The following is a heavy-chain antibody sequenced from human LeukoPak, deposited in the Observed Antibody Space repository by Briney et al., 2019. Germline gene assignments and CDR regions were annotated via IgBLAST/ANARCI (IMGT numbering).Heavy chain of an antibody. V-gene: IGHV3-23*01. J-gene: IGHJ4*02. D-gene: IGHD5-12*01. CDR1: GFSFNNYA. CDR3: AKGAYDYIEIAYFDY. CDR2: IIGSSGTT. Sequence: QSGGSLRLSCVASGFSFNNYAMNWVRQAPGKGLEWVSLIIGSSGTTFYADSVKGRFTISRDKSKSTLYLQMNSLRAEDTAVNYCAKGAYDYIEIAYFDYWGQGSLVTVSS.